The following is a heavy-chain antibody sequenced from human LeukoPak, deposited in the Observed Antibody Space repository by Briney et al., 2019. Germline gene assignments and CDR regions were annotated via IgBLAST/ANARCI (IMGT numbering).Heavy chain of an antibody. J-gene: IGHJ3*02. V-gene: IGHV4-4*07. CDR3: ARERHATWNYLGRAFDI. CDR1: GGSISSYY. D-gene: IGHD1-7*01. Sequence: SETLSLTCTVSGGSISSYYWSWIRQPAGKGLEWIGRIYTSGSTNYNPSLKSRVTISVDKSKNQSSLKLSSVTAADTAVYYCARERHATWNYLGRAFDIWGQGTMVTVSS. CDR2: IYTSGST.